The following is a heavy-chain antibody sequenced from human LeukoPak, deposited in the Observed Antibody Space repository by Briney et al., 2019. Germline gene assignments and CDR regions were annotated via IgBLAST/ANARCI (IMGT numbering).Heavy chain of an antibody. CDR2: IYSGGST. V-gene: IGHV3-66*01. CDR3: ARDQDTAMLDY. D-gene: IGHD5-18*01. Sequence: GGSLRLSCVASGFTVSSNYMSWVRQAPGKGLEWVSVIYSGGSTYYADSVKGRFTISRDNSKNTLYLQMNSLRAEDTAVYYCARDQDTAMLDYWGQGTLVTVSS. J-gene: IGHJ4*02. CDR1: GFTVSSNY.